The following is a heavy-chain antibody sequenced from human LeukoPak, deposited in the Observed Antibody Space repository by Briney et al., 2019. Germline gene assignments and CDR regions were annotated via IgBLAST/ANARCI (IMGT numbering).Heavy chain of an antibody. J-gene: IGHJ3*02. Sequence: SETLSLTCTVSGGSISSGSYYWSWIRQPPGKGLEWIGYIYYSGTTNYNPSLNSRVTISVDTSKNQLSLRLSSVTAADTAIYYCARERGGSLWFGESSIRRPFDIWGQGTMVTVSS. CDR2: IYYSGTT. CDR3: ARERGGSLWFGESSIRRPFDI. D-gene: IGHD3-10*01. V-gene: IGHV4-61*01. CDR1: GGSISSGSYY.